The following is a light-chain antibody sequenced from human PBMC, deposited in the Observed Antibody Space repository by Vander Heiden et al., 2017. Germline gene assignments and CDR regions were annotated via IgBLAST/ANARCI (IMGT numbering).Light chain of an antibody. Sequence: SYALTQPPSVSVSPGQTASITCSGDKLGDKHACWYQQKPGQSPVLVIYQDSKRPSGIPERFSGSNSGNTATLTISGTQTMDEADYYCQAWDSSTVVFGGGTKLTGL. J-gene: IGLJ2*01. CDR3: QAWDSSTVV. CDR2: QDS. CDR1: KLGDKH. V-gene: IGLV3-1*01.